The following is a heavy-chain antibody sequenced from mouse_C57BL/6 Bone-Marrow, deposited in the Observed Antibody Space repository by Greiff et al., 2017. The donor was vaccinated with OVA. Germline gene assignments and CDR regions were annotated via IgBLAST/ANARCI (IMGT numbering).Heavy chain of an antibody. V-gene: IGHV6-3*01. Sequence: EVKVEESGGGLVQPGGSMKLSCVASGFTFSNYWMNWVRQSPEKGLEWVAQIRLKSDNYATHYAESVKGRFTISRDDSKSSVYLQMNNLRAEDTGIYYCTDRYFDYWGQGTTLTVSS. CDR3: TDRYFDY. J-gene: IGHJ2*01. CDR2: IRLKSDNYAT. CDR1: GFTFSNYW.